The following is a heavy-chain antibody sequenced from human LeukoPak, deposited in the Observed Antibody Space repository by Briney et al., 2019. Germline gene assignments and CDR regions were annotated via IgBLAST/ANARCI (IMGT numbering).Heavy chain of an antibody. CDR2: ISYDGSNK. Sequence: GGSLRLSCAASGFTFSSYAMHWVRQAPGKGLEWVAVISYDGSNKYYADSVKGQFTISRDNSKNTLYLQMNSLRAEDTAVYYCARDISYYDSSGYSRHFDYWGQGTLVTVSS. V-gene: IGHV3-30*04. J-gene: IGHJ4*02. D-gene: IGHD3-22*01. CDR1: GFTFSSYA. CDR3: ARDISYYDSSGYSRHFDY.